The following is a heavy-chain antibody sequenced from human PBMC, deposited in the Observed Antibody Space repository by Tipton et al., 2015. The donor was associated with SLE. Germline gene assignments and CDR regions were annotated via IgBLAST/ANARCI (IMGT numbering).Heavy chain of an antibody. CDR1: GGSIRGHY. CDR3: ARLHGYSYGLNWFDP. V-gene: IGHV4-59*04. D-gene: IGHD5-18*01. CDR2: IYYTGTTT. Sequence: TLSLTCTVSGGSIRGHYWNWIRQPPGKGLERIGSIYYTGTTTYYNSFLKSRVTMSVDTSKNQFSLRLTSVIAADTAVYYCARLHGYSYGLNWFDPWGQGTLISVSS. J-gene: IGHJ5*02.